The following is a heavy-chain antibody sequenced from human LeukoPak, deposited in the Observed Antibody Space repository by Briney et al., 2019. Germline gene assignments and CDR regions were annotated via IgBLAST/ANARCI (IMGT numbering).Heavy chain of an antibody. J-gene: IGHJ5*02. CDR3: AKDSDYCSSTSCYFT. CDR2: ISGSGGST. Sequence: GGSLRLSCAASGFTFSSYAMSWVRQAPGKGLEWVSAISGSGGSTYYADSVKGRFTISRDNSKNTLYLQMNSLRAEDTAVYYCAKDSDYCSSTSCYFTWGQGTLVTVSS. CDR1: GFTFSSYA. V-gene: IGHV3-23*01. D-gene: IGHD2-2*01.